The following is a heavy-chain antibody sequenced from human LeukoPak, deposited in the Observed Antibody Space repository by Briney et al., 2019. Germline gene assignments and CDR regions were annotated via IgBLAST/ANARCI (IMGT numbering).Heavy chain of an antibody. CDR3: ARGTGTTTTSTTDY. CDR1: GFTFSSYG. Sequence: GRSLRLSCAASGFTFSSYGMHWVRQAPGKGLEWVAVIWYDGSNKYYADSVKGRFTISRDNSKNTLYLQMNSLRAEDTAVYYCARGTGTTTTSTTDYWGQGTLVTVSS. D-gene: IGHD1-14*01. CDR2: IWYDGSNK. J-gene: IGHJ4*02. V-gene: IGHV3-33*01.